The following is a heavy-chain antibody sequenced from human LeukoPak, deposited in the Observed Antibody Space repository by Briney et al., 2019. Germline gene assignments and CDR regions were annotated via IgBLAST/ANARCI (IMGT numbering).Heavy chain of an antibody. CDR2: IYPGDSET. CDR1: GYNFNTYW. Sequence: GESLKISCKASGYNFNTYWIGWVRQMPGKGLEWMGIIYPGDSETRYSPSFQGQVTISADKSISTAYLSWSSLKASDTAMYYCARQKLTKTGTTTWVRFDPWGQGTLVTVSS. J-gene: IGHJ5*02. D-gene: IGHD1-7*01. CDR3: ARQKLTKTGTTTWVRFDP. V-gene: IGHV5-51*01.